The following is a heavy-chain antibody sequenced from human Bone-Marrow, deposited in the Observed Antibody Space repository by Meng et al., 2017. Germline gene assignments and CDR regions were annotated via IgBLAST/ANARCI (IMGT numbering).Heavy chain of an antibody. CDR1: GDSISSDIW. V-gene: IGHV4-4*02. CDR3: GRDQGRELINH. CDR2: VYHRRDT. D-gene: IGHD1-7*01. Sequence: QVQLQESGPGLVKPSVTLSLTCTVSGDSISSDIWWSWVRQPPGKGLEWIGEVYHRRDTNYNPSLKSRVDISVDKSKNQFYLSLFSVTAADTAVYYCGRDQGRELINHWGQGTLVTVSS. J-gene: IGHJ4*02.